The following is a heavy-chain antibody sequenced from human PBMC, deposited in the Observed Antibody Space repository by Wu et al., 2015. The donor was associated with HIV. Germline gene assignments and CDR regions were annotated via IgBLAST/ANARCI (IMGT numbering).Heavy chain of an antibody. Sequence: QVHLVQSGAEVKKPGSSVKVSCKASGDTFSNYAINWVRQAPGQGLEWMGDILPIYGTTHYAQKFQGRVTISADESTTTAYIEVRRLRSDDTAVYYCARVVSGYFDLVGPWHPGHCLL. V-gene: IGHV1-69*12. CDR3: ARVVSGYFDL. CDR2: ILPIYGTT. J-gene: IGHJ2*01. CDR1: GDTFSNYA. D-gene: IGHD2-15*01.